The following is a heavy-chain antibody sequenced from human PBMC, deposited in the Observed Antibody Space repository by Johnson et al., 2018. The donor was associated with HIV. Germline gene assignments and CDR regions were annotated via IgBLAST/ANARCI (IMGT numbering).Heavy chain of an antibody. CDR1: PSTFSYPV. D-gene: IGHD2-8*02. J-gene: IGHJ3*02. CDR3: GRESTGAGTGFDI. Sequence: VQLVESGGGLVQPGGSLRLSSASSPSTFSYPVVYWVGQAPGKGLVWVSTFGGSDEHTHFAESVKGRFTISRDNSKNTLYLQMNSLRDEDTAVYYCGRESTGAGTGFDIWGQGTMGTVCS. V-gene: IGHV3-23*04. CDR2: FGGSDEHT.